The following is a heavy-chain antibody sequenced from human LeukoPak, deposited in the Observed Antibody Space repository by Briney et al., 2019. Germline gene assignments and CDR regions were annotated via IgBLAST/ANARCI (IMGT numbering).Heavy chain of an antibody. D-gene: IGHD2-21*01. V-gene: IGHV3-23*01. Sequence: GGSLRLSCVASGFSFGNYAMSWVRQAPGKGLQWVSQISGTGGATWYAGFARDRFTISRDDSKKTLYLQMSGLRVEDTAMYYCVKDPRDTYGTNWFVSWGQGTLLIVSS. CDR3: VKDPRDTYGTNWFVS. J-gene: IGHJ5*01. CDR1: GFSFGNYA. CDR2: ISGTGGAT.